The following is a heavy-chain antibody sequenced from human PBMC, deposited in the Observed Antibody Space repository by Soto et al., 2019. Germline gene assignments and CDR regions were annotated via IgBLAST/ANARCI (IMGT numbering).Heavy chain of an antibody. CDR3: ARAKKGHLQKTAYCGGDCNPSGY. J-gene: IGHJ4*02. Sequence: QVQLVQSGAEVKKPGASAKVSCKASGYTFTSYGISWVRQAPGQGLEWMGWISAYNGNTNYAQKLQGRVTMTTDTSTSTAYIELRSLRSDDTAVYYCARAKKGHLQKTAYCGGDCNPSGYWGQGTLVTVSS. D-gene: IGHD2-21*02. CDR2: ISAYNGNT. CDR1: GYTFTSYG. V-gene: IGHV1-18*01.